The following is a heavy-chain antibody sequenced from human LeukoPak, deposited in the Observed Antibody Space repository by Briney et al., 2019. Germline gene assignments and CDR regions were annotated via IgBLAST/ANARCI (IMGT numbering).Heavy chain of an antibody. CDR3: ARDGGYYCSGGSCPIDY. V-gene: IGHV1-2*02. D-gene: IGHD2-15*01. J-gene: IGHJ4*02. CDR2: INSNSGGT. Sequence: ASVKVSCKASGYTFTGYYMHWVRQAPGQGLEWMGWINSNSGGTNYAQKFQGRVTMTRDTSISTAYMELSRLRSDDTAVYYCARDGGYYCSGGSCPIDYWGQGTLVTVSS. CDR1: GYTFTGYY.